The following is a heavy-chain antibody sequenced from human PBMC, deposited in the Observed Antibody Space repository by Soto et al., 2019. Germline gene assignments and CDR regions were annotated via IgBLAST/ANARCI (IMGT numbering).Heavy chain of an antibody. J-gene: IGHJ3*02. D-gene: IGHD3-3*01. CDR3: ARDEPYYDLPRAFDI. Sequence: EVQLVESGGGLVQPGGSLRRSCAASGFTFSSYWMSWVRQAPGKGLEWVANIKQDGSEKYYVDSVKGRFTISRDNAKNSLYLQMNSMRAEATAVYYCARDEPYYDLPRAFDIWGQETMVTVSS. CDR2: IKQDGSEK. CDR1: GFTFSSYW. V-gene: IGHV3-7*01.